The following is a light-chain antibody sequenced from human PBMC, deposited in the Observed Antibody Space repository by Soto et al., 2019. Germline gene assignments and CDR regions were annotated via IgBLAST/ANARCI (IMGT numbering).Light chain of an antibody. Sequence: QSVLTQPASVSGSPGQSITISCTGTFSDVGRYNSVSWYQQRPGKAPKLMIFEVNNRPSGVSNRFSGSKSGNTASLAISGLQTEDEADYYCCSYTTTSAYVFGTGTKVTAL. V-gene: IGLV2-14*01. CDR3: CSYTTTSAYV. CDR1: FSDVGRYNS. J-gene: IGLJ1*01. CDR2: EVN.